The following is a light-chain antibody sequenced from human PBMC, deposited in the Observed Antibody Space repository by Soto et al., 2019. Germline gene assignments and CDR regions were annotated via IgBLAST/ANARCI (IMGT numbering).Light chain of an antibody. CDR2: GAS. CDR3: QQYGSSVIT. CDR1: QSVSSSY. V-gene: IGKV3-20*01. Sequence: EIVLTQSPGTPSLSPGERATLSCRASQSVSSSYLAWYQQKPGQAPRLLIYGASSRATGIPDRFSGSGSGTDFTLTISRLEPEDFAVYYCQQYGSSVITFGQGTRLRL. J-gene: IGKJ5*01.